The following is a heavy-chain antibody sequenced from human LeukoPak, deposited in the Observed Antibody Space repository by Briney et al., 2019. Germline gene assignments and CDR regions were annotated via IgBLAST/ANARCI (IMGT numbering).Heavy chain of an antibody. V-gene: IGHV1-69*13. CDR3: ARETYSSSLHYFDY. CDR1: GYTFTSYG. J-gene: IGHJ4*02. CDR2: IIPIFGTA. D-gene: IGHD6-13*01. Sequence: SVKVSCKASGYTFTSYGISWVRQAPGQGLEWMGGIIPIFGTANYAQKFQGRVTITADESTSTAYMELSSLRSEDTAVYYCARETYSSSLHYFDYWGQGTLVTVSS.